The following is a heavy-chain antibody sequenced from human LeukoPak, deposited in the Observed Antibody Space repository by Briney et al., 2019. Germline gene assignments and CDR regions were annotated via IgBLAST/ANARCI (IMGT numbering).Heavy chain of an antibody. CDR3: VKSPSSSWYGPFDY. J-gene: IGHJ4*02. D-gene: IGHD6-13*01. Sequence: GGALRLSCSASGFTFSSYVMHWVRPAPGKGLEYVSAISGNGGSTYYADSVKGRFTISRDNSKNTLFLQMSSLRVEDTAVYYCVKSPSSSWYGPFDYWGQGTLVTVSS. V-gene: IGHV3-64D*06. CDR2: ISGNGGST. CDR1: GFTFSSYV.